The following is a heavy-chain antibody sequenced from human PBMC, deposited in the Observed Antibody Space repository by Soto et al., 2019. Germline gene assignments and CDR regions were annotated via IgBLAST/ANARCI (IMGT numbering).Heavy chain of an antibody. J-gene: IGHJ4*02. Sequence: GGSLRLSCAASGFTFSSYAMSWVRQAPGKGLEWVSAISGSGGSTYYADSVKGRFTSTRGNSKNALYLQMNGLIAEDTAGFYWAKEVPLRAGDPPLFDYGGQGTLVTFS. CDR2: ISGSGGST. D-gene: IGHD3-10*01. CDR3: AKEVPLRAGDPPLFDY. CDR1: GFTFSSYA. V-gene: IGHV3-23*01.